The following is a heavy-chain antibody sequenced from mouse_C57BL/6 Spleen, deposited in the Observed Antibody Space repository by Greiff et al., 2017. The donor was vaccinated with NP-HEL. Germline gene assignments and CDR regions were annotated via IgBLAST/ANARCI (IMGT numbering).Heavy chain of an antibody. J-gene: IGHJ4*01. D-gene: IGHD2-4*01. CDR3: ARHEGGIYYDYDGRIMDY. V-gene: IGHV1-62-2*01. Sequence: VQLQQSGAELVKPGASVKLSCKASGYTFTEYTIHWVKQRSGQGLEWIGWFYPGSGSIKYNEKFKDKATLTADKSSSTVYMELSRLTSEDSAVYFCARHEGGIYYDYDGRIMDYWGQGTSVTVSS. CDR1: GYTFTEYT. CDR2: FYPGSGSI.